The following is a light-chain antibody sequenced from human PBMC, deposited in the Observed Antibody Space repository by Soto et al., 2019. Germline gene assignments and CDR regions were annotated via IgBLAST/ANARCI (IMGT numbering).Light chain of an antibody. CDR3: SSYTSTSNYV. V-gene: IGLV2-14*01. CDR1: SSDVGDYNY. Sequence: QSVLTQPASVSGFPGRSITISCTGTSSDVGDYNYVSWYQQHPGKAPKLMIYDVSNRPSGVSNRFSGSKSGNTASLTISGLQAEDEADYYCSSYTSTSNYVFGTGTKVTVL. J-gene: IGLJ1*01. CDR2: DVS.